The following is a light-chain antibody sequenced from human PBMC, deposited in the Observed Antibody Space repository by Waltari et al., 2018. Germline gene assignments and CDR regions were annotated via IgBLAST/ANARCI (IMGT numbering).Light chain of an antibody. CDR3: QQYNNWPPYT. CDR1: QSVSSN. CDR2: GAS. J-gene: IGKJ2*01. V-gene: IGKV3-15*01. Sequence: EIVMTQSQATLSVSPGERANLSCRASQSVSSNLAWYQQKPGQAPRLLIYGASTRATGIPARFSGSGSWTEFTLTISSLQSEDFAVYYFQQYNNWPPYTFGQGTKLEIK.